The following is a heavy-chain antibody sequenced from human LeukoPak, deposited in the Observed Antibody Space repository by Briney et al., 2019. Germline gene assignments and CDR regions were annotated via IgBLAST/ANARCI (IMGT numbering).Heavy chain of an antibody. CDR3: ARPPSSSWYLLPDY. CDR2: INPNSGGT. J-gene: IGHJ4*02. CDR1: GYTFTGYY. D-gene: IGHD6-13*01. V-gene: IGHV1-2*02. Sequence: EASVNVSCKASGYTFTGYYMHWVRQAPGQGLEWMGWINPNSGGTNYAQKFQGRVTMTRDTSISTAYMELSRLRSDDTAVYYCARPPSSSWYLLPDYWGQGTLVTVSS.